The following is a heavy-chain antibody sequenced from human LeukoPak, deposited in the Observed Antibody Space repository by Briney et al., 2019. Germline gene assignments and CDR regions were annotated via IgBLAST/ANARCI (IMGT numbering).Heavy chain of an antibody. D-gene: IGHD4-17*01. CDR2: ISSPTSYI. CDR3: ARKATVTPDY. V-gene: IGHV3-21*06. J-gene: IGHJ4*02. CDR1: GFILSSYS. Sequence: GGSLRLSCAASGFILSSYSMNWVRQAPGKGLEWVSSISSPTSYIYYADSVKGRFTISRDNAKNSLYLQMNSLRAEDTAVYYCARKATVTPDYWGQGTLVTVSS.